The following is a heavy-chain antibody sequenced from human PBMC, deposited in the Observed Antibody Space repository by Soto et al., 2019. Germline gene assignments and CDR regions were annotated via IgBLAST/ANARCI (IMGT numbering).Heavy chain of an antibody. Sequence: QVHLVQSGAEVKKPGSSVRVSCKASGGSFSTNGITWVRQAPGQGLEWMGGIIPRFETAHYEQNFQGRVKITADESTTTAFMELSSLRYEDKALYYCASGRGDVLGRGSGMDVWGQGTTVTISS. J-gene: IGHJ6*02. CDR2: IIPRFETA. CDR1: GGSFSTNG. D-gene: IGHD2-21*01. CDR3: ASGRGDVLGRGSGMDV. V-gene: IGHV1-69*01.